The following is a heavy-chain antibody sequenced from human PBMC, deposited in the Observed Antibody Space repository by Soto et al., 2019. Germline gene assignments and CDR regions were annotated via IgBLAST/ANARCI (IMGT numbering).Heavy chain of an antibody. D-gene: IGHD3-22*01. Sequence: QVQLQESGPGLVKPSQTLSLTCTVSGGSISSGGYYWSWIRQPPGKGLEWIAYMSYSGGTYYNPSPKSRVTLSVDTSKNQFSLKLRSVTAADTAVYYCASLSGSFLYYFDNWGQGTLVTVSS. CDR2: MSYSGGT. J-gene: IGHJ4*02. CDR1: GGSISSGGYY. V-gene: IGHV4-30-4*01. CDR3: ASLSGSFLYYFDN.